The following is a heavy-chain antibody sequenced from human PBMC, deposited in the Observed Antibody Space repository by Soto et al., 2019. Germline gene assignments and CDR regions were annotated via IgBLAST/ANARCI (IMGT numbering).Heavy chain of an antibody. V-gene: IGHV5-51*01. CDR3: TRPDFYFASADWSS. CDR2: IYPGDSDT. D-gene: IGHD1-26*01. CDR1: GYPFTTYW. J-gene: IGHJ5*02. Sequence: PGESLKISCEASGYPFTTYWIGWVRQMPGKGLEWMGIIYPGDSDTRYSPSFQGQVTISADKSINTVYLQWSSLKVSDTAIYYCTRPDFYFASADWSSWGQRTLFTVSS.